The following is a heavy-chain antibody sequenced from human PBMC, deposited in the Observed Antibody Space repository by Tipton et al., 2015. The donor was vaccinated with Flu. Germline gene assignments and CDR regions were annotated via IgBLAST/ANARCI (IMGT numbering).Heavy chain of an antibody. CDR2: TYYRSNWYT. J-gene: IGHJ5*02. Sequence: GLVKPSQTLSLTCAISEASVSSNSATWNWIRQSPSRGLEWLGRTYYRSNWYTAYAVSVKSRITINPDTSKNQFSLQLSSVTAADTAVYYCARRDYSNYVSDPKNWFDPWGQGTLVTVSS. V-gene: IGHV6-1*01. CDR3: ARRDYSNYVSDPKNWFDP. CDR1: EASVSSNSAT. D-gene: IGHD4-11*01.